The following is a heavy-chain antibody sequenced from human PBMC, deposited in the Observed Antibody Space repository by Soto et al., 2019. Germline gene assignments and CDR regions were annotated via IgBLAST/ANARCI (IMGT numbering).Heavy chain of an antibody. CDR1: GLTLDSYG. Sequence: GGPLRVQCGTSGLTLDSYGMHCVRQAQGKRLEYVSVISSDGGSTYYADSVKGRFTISRDNSKSTLYLQMGSLRSEDMAVYYCARSSSLSNPYYGMDVWGQGTTVTGSS. CDR3: ARSSSLSNPYYGMDV. J-gene: IGHJ6*02. CDR2: ISSDGGST. D-gene: IGHD6-6*01. V-gene: IGHV3-64*02.